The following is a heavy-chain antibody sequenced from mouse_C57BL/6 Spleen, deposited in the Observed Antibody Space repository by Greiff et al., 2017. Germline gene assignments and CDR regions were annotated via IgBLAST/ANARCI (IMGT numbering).Heavy chain of an antibody. CDR3: ATIPSFAY. V-gene: IGHV1-26*01. J-gene: IGHJ3*01. CDR1: GYTFTDYY. CDR2: INPNNGGP. Sequence: VQLQQSGPELVKPGASVKISCKASGYTFTDYYMNWVKPSHGKSLEWIGDINPNNGGPSYNQKFQGKAPLTVDKSSSTAYMGVRSLTSEDAAVYYCATIPSFAYWGQGTLVTVSA.